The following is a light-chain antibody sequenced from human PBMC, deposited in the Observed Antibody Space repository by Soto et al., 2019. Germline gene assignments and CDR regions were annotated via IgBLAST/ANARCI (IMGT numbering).Light chain of an antibody. CDR2: DVS. CDR3: QQYKVYPYT. Sequence: DIQMTQSPSTLSASIGDRVTITCRARQTINGRLAWYQQKPGRPPKLLIYDVSFLESGAPSRFSGSGSGTDFTLTISSLRPDDFATFYCQQYKVYPYTFGQGSRLDIQ. J-gene: IGKJ2*01. CDR1: QTINGR. V-gene: IGKV1-5*01.